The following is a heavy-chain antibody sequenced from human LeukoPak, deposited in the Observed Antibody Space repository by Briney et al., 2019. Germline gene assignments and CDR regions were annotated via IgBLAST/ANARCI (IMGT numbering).Heavy chain of an antibody. CDR2: INPSGGST. CDR1: GYTFTSYY. Sequence: ASVKVSCKASGYTFTSYYMHWVRQAHGQGLEWMGIINPSGGSTSYAQKFEGRVTMTRDTSTSTVYMELSSLRSEDTAVYYCARGYYGSGSPYYFDYWGQGTLVTVSS. CDR3: ARGYYGSGSPYYFDY. J-gene: IGHJ4*02. V-gene: IGHV1-46*01. D-gene: IGHD3-10*01.